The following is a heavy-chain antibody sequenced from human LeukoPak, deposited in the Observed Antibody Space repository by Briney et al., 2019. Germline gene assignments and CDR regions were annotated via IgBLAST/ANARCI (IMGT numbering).Heavy chain of an antibody. Sequence: PGGSLRLSCAASGFAFSSPALGWVRQAPGKGLEWVSVISDSGGATYYADSVKGRFTISRDNSKNTLYLQMNSLRAEDTALYYCAKDARRSSGWYFFDHWGQGTLVTVSS. D-gene: IGHD6-19*01. CDR2: ISDSGGAT. CDR3: AKDARRSSGWYFFDH. J-gene: IGHJ4*02. V-gene: IGHV3-23*01. CDR1: GFAFSSPA.